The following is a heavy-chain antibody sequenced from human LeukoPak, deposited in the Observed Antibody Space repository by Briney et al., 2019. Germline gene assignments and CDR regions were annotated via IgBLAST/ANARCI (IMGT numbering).Heavy chain of an antibody. CDR3: ATYSSLNRREFQY. D-gene: IGHD3-22*01. V-gene: IGHV3-7*01. J-gene: IGHJ1*01. Sequence: GGSLRLSCEGSGFTFSNYWMGWVRQAPGEGLQWVANIKTDGSEKYYVDSVKGRFTISRDNAKNSLYLQMNSLRAEDTAVYYCATYSSLNRREFQYWGQGTLLTVSS. CDR1: GFTFSNYW. CDR2: IKTDGSEK.